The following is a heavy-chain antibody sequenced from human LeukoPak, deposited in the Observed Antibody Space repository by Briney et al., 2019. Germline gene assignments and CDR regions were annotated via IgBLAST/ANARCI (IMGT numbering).Heavy chain of an antibody. CDR2: ISSSSSTI. Sequence: GGSLRLCCAASGSTFSSYSMNWVRQAPGRGLEWVSYISSSSSTIYYADSVKGRFTISRDNAKNSLYLQMNSLRAEDTAVYYCARDGDCSGGSCYSVDYWGQGTLVTVSS. CDR3: ARDGDCSGGSCYSVDY. J-gene: IGHJ4*02. CDR1: GSTFSSYS. D-gene: IGHD2-15*01. V-gene: IGHV3-48*01.